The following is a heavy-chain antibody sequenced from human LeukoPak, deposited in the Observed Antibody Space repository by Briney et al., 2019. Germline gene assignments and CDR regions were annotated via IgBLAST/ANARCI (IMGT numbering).Heavy chain of an antibody. CDR2: IYYSGST. V-gene: IGHV4-31*03. J-gene: IGHJ3*02. CDR1: GGSISSGGYY. Sequence: SETLSLTCTVSGGSISSGGYYWSWIRQHPGKGLEWIGYIYYSGSTYYNPSLKSRVTISVDTSKNQFSLKLSSVTAADTAVYYCARECSSTSCYAFGIWGQGTMVTVSS. D-gene: IGHD2-2*01. CDR3: ARECSSTSCYAFGI.